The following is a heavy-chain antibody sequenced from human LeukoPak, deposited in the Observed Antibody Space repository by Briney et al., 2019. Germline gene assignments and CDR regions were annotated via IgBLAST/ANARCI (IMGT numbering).Heavy chain of an antibody. J-gene: IGHJ5*02. CDR1: GFTFSSYW. CDR3: ATDFYDTT. V-gene: IGHV3-15*07. D-gene: IGHD3-22*01. CDR2: IRSNSDGGTI. Sequence: GGSLRLSCAASGFTFSSYWMNWARKAPGKGLEWVGRIRSNSDGGTIDYAAPVKGRFALSRDDSKNTLYLQMNSLQTEDTAVYYCATDFYDTTWGQGTLVTVSS.